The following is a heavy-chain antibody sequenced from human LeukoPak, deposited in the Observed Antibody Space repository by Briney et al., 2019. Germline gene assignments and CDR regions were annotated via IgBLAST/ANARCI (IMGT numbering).Heavy chain of an antibody. CDR3: AIDVLAVAATGSNWFYP. CDR1: GFTFSSYS. D-gene: IGHD6-19*01. CDR2: ISSSSSYI. Sequence: GGSLRLSCAASGFTFSSYSMNWVRQAPGKGLEWVSSISSSSSYIYYADSVKGRFTISRDNAKNSLYLQMNSLRAEDTAVYYCAIDVLAVAATGSNWFYPWGQGTLVTVSS. J-gene: IGHJ5*02. V-gene: IGHV3-21*01.